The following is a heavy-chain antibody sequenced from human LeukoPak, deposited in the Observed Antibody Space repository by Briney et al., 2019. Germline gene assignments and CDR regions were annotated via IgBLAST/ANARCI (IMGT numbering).Heavy chain of an antibody. J-gene: IGHJ4*02. D-gene: IGHD6-19*01. V-gene: IGHV3-7*03. CDR1: GFTFSRYW. CDR2: IKQDGGEI. Sequence: GGSLRLSCAASGFTFSRYWMSWVRQVPRKGLEWVANIKQDGGEIYYVTSVRGRFTISRDNAESSLYLQMNSLRAEDTAVYYCVRNLAVAGTCFDSWGQGTLVTVSS. CDR3: VRNLAVAGTCFDS.